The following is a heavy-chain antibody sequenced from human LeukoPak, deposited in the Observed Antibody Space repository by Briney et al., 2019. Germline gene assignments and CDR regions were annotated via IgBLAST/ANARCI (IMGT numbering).Heavy chain of an antibody. V-gene: IGHV3-74*01. CDR1: GFTFSNYW. J-gene: IGHJ4*02. CDR2: INDDGRTT. D-gene: IGHD3-22*01. Sequence: GGSLRLSCAASGFTFSNYWMHWVRQAPGKGLVWVSRINDDGRTTTYADSVKGRFTISRDNAKNTLYLQMNSLRADDTAVYFCARESSDSGAFYSDYWGQGALVTVSS. CDR3: ARESSDSGAFYSDY.